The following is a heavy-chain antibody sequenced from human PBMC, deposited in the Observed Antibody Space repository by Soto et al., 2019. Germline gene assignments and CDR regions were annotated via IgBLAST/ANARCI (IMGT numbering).Heavy chain of an antibody. D-gene: IGHD6-19*01. CDR3: AIDRRYSSGSYYFDY. J-gene: IGHJ4*02. CDR1: GFTFSSYG. V-gene: IGHV3-33*01. CDR2: IWYDGSNK. Sequence: QVQLVESGGGVVQPGRSLRLSCAASGFTFSSYGMHWVRQAPGKGLEWVAVIWYDGSNKYYADSVKGRFTISRDNSKNTLYLQMNSLRAEDTAVYYCAIDRRYSSGSYYFDYWGQGTLVTVSS.